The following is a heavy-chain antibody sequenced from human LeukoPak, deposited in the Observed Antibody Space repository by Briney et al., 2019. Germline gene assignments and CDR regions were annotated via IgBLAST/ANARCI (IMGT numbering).Heavy chain of an antibody. CDR2: VYHSGSS. CDR1: GYSISSGYY. Sequence: ASETLSLTCTVSGYSISSGYYWGWIRQPPGKGLEWIGSVYHSGSSYFNPSLKSRVSISLDTSKNQFSLKLNSVTAADTAVYYCASTGRSYYGDISFDYWGQGALVTVSS. V-gene: IGHV4-38-2*02. CDR3: ASTGRSYYGDISFDY. D-gene: IGHD1-26*01. J-gene: IGHJ4*02.